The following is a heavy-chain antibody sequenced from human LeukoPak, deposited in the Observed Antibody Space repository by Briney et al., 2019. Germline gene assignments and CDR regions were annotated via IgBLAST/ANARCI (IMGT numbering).Heavy chain of an antibody. J-gene: IGHJ4*02. Sequence: GGSLSLSCAASGFTFSSFWMHWVRQAPGKGLVWVSRIKSEGSSTTYADSVKGRFTNSRDNAKNTLYVQMKSLRAEDTAVYCCSTNYDGSDPDHWGQGALVTVSS. D-gene: IGHD3-10*01. CDR3: STNYDGSDPDH. V-gene: IGHV3-74*01. CDR2: IKSEGSST. CDR1: GFTFSSFW.